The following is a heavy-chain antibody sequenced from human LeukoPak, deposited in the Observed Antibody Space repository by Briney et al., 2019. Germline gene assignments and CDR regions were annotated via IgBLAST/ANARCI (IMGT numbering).Heavy chain of an antibody. CDR1: GGTFSSYV. CDR2: IIPILGIA. Sequence: SVKVSCKASGGTFSSYVISWVRQAPGQGLEWMGRIIPILGIANYAQKFQGRVTITADKSTSTAYMELSSLRSEDTAVYYCARANYYDSSGYYTPGARFDYWGQGTLVTVSS. J-gene: IGHJ4*02. D-gene: IGHD3-22*01. CDR3: ARANYYDSSGYYTPGARFDY. V-gene: IGHV1-69*04.